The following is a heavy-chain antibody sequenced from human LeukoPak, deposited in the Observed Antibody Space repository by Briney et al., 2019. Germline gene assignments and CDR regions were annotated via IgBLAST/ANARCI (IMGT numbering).Heavy chain of an antibody. J-gene: IGHJ4*02. CDR2: ISYDGSNK. V-gene: IGHV3-30-3*01. Sequence: PGGSLRLSCAASGFTFSSYAMHWVRQAPGKGLEWVAVISYDGSNKYYADSVKGRFTISRDNSKNTLYLQMNSLRAEDTAVYYCARDVWCSGGSCYFDYWGQGTLVTVSS. D-gene: IGHD2-15*01. CDR1: GFTFSSYA. CDR3: ARDVWCSGGSCYFDY.